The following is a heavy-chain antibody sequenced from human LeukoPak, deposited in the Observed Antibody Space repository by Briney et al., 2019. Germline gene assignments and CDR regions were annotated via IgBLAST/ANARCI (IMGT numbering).Heavy chain of an antibody. Sequence: PGGSLRLSCAASGFTFSSYAMSWVRQAPGKGLEWVSAISGSGGSTYYADSVKGRFTISGDNSKNTLYLQMNSLRAEDTAVYYCAKVVRGRYSYGYSDYWGQGTLVTVSS. CDR2: ISGSGGST. D-gene: IGHD5-18*01. CDR1: GFTFSSYA. J-gene: IGHJ4*02. CDR3: AKVVRGRYSYGYSDY. V-gene: IGHV3-23*01.